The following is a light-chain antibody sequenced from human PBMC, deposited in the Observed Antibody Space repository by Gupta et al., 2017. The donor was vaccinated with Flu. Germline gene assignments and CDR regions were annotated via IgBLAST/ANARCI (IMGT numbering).Light chain of an antibody. CDR2: DDT. V-gene: IGLV3-21*02. CDR3: QVWDSDSGVV. J-gene: IGLJ2*01. CDR1: NVGRKS. Sequence: SYVLTQPPSLSVAPGQTARINCKGNNVGRKSVHWYQQKAGQAPVVVVYDDTDRPSGIPDRFSGSNAGDTATLTISRVEAGDEADYYCQVWDSDSGVVFGGGTKVTVL.